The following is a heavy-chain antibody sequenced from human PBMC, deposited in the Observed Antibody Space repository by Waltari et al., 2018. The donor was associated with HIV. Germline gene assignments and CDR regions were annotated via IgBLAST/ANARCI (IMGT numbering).Heavy chain of an antibody. CDR1: GFTFSNHW. V-gene: IGHV3-74*01. J-gene: IGHJ2*01. Sequence: EVQLVESGGGLVQPGGSLRLSCAASGFTFSNHWMHWVRQAPGKGLVWVSQVKSDWSDITCADSVKGRFTISRDNAKNTLYLQMTSLRAEDTAVYYCADPFADLDLWGRGTLVTVSS. CDR3: ADPFADLDL. CDR2: VKSDWSDI.